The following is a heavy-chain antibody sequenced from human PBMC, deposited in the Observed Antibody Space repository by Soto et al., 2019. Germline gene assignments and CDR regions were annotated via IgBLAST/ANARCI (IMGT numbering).Heavy chain of an antibody. J-gene: IGHJ6*02. CDR3: ARVVAARPDYYYGMDV. CDR1: GGTFSSYA. CDR2: IIPIFGTA. D-gene: IGHD6-6*01. V-gene: IGHV1-69*12. Sequence: QVQLVQSGAEVKKPGSSVKVSCKASGGTFSSYAISWVRQAPGQGLEWMGGIIPIFGTANYAQKFQGRVTITADESTSTAYRELSSLRSEDTAVYYCARVVAARPDYYYGMDVWGQGTTVTVSS.